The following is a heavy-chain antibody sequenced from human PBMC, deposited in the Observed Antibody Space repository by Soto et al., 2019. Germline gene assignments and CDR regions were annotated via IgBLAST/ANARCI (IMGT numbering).Heavy chain of an antibody. D-gene: IGHD2-15*01. CDR1: GFPFSRSR. CDR2: IRSKANSYAT. Sequence: GAPLEISCAAAGFPFSRSRMHWVRLASGKGLDWVGRIRSKANSYATAYAASVKGRFTISRDDSKNTAYLQMYSLKTEDTAVYYCTNTCSGGSCYVFRWGQGTPVTVS. CDR3: TNTCSGGSCYVFR. J-gene: IGHJ4*02. V-gene: IGHV3-73*01.